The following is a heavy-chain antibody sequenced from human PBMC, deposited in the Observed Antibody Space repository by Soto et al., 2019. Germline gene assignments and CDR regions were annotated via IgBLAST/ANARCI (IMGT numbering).Heavy chain of an antibody. Sequence: QVQLVQSGAEVMKPGGSEKVSCKTSGYIFTSYFLHWVRQAPGQGLEWRGVINPYDGSQTYGQKFQGSGTMTMDTSTSTVDMELSSLRSEVSAIYYWASELGYYDASDPIVYWGQGPMVTFSS. V-gene: IGHV1-46*01. J-gene: IGHJ4*02. CDR1: GYIFTSYF. D-gene: IGHD3-22*01. CDR3: ASELGYYDASDPIVY. CDR2: INPYDGSQ.